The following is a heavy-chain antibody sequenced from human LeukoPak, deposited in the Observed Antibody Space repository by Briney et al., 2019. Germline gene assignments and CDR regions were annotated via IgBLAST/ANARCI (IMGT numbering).Heavy chain of an antibody. CDR2: ISGSGGST. Sequence: AGGSRRLSCAAAGFTFSSYAMSWVRQAPGKGLEWVSAISGSGGSTYYGDSVKGRFTISRDNSKNTLYLQMNSLRAEDTAVYYCAKPTYTGDYEVDFQHWGQGTLVTVSS. D-gene: IGHD4-17*01. V-gene: IGHV3-23*01. CDR3: AKPTYTGDYEVDFQH. J-gene: IGHJ1*01. CDR1: GFTFSSYA.